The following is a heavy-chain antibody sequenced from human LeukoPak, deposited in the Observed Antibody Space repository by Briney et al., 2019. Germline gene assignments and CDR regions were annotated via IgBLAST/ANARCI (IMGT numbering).Heavy chain of an antibody. V-gene: IGHV3-21*06. CDR1: GFTFSSHS. D-gene: IGHD2-2*01. CDR2: IDSSSSYM. Sequence: PAGTLRLSCAASGFTFSSHSMNWVRQAPGKGLEWVSSIDSSSSYMYYADSVKGRFTISRDNAQNSLYLQMNSLRAEDTAVYYCERPPASLPGVAMAGDGGQGTVVTVSA. J-gene: IGHJ4*02. CDR3: ERPPASLPGVAMAGD.